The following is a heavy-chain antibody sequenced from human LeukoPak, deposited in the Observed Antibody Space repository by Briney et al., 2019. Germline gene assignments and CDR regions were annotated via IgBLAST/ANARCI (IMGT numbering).Heavy chain of an antibody. Sequence: PGGGLRLSCAASGFSFSSYSMNWVRQAPGKGLEWVSIIYSIKNTYYADSVKGRFTISRDNSKNTLYLQVNSLRVEDTAVYYCTRSTALSRWDDWGPGTLVSLSA. CDR1: GFSFSSYS. V-gene: IGHV3-66*01. CDR2: IYSIKNT. D-gene: IGHD2-21*02. CDR3: TRSTALSRWDD. J-gene: IGHJ4*02.